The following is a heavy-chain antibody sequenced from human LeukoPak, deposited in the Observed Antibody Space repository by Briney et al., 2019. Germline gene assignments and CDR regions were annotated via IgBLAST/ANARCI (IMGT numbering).Heavy chain of an antibody. Sequence: EASVKVSCKASGYTFTGYYMHWVRQAPGQGLEWMGWINPKSGGTNYAQKFQGRVTMTRDTSISTAYMELSRLRSDDTAVYYCAREEGHSSSLAYWGQGTLVTVSS. CDR1: GYTFTGYY. CDR3: AREEGHSSSLAY. V-gene: IGHV1-2*02. J-gene: IGHJ4*02. D-gene: IGHD6-13*01. CDR2: INPKSGGT.